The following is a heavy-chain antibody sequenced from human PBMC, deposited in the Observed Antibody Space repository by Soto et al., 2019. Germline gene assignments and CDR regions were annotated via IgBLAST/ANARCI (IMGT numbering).Heavy chain of an antibody. J-gene: IGHJ4*02. V-gene: IGHV3-33*01. D-gene: IGHD4-17*01. CDR1: GFTFSSYG. CDR3: ARGGAYGDPRKSFDY. Sequence: QVQLVESGGGVVQPGRSLRLSCAASGFTFSSYGMHWVRQAPGKGLEWVAVIWYDGSNKYYADSVKGRFTISRDNSKNTLHLQMNSLRAEDTAVYYCARGGAYGDPRKSFDYWGQGTLVTVSS. CDR2: IWYDGSNK.